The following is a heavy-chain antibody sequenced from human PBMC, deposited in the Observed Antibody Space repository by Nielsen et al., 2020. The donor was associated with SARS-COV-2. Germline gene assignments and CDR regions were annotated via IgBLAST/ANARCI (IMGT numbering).Heavy chain of an antibody. CDR2: IRTKAKNYAT. J-gene: IGHJ5*02. D-gene: IGHD3-10*01. Sequence: GGSLRLSCAASAFTFSTYWMHWVRQASGKGLEWVGRIRTKAKNYATAYAASVQGRFIISRDDSKNTAYLQMNSLKTEDTAVYYCTKVGWFGESNWFDPWGQGTLVTVSS. CDR1: AFTFSTYW. CDR3: TKVGWFGESNWFDP. V-gene: IGHV3-73*01.